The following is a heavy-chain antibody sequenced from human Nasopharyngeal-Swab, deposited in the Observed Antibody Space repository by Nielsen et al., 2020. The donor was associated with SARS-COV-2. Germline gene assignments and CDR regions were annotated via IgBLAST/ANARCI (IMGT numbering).Heavy chain of an antibody. CDR1: GFTFSSYA. V-gene: IGHV3-9*01. CDR3: AKDTVIAVAGNFDY. CDR2: ISWNSGSI. D-gene: IGHD6-19*01. J-gene: IGHJ4*02. Sequence: SLKISCAASGFTFSSYAMSWVRQAPGKGLEWVSGISWNSGSIGYADSVKGRFTISRDNAKNSLYLQMNSLRAEDTALYYCAKDTVIAVAGNFDYWGQGTLVTVSS.